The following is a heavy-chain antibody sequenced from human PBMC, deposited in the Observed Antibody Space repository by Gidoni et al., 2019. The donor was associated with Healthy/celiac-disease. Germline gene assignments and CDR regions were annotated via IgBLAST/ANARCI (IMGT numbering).Heavy chain of an antibody. CDR1: GGSISSSSYY. Sequence: QLQLQESGPGLVKPSETLSLTCTVSGGSISSSSYYWGWIRQPPGKGLEWIGSIYYSGSTYYNPSLKSRVTISVDTAKNQLSLKLSSVTAADTAVYYCARHAVVPAAIRRNWFDPWGQGTLVTVSS. D-gene: IGHD2-2*02. V-gene: IGHV4-39*01. CDR2: IYYSGST. CDR3: ARHAVVPAAIRRNWFDP. J-gene: IGHJ5*02.